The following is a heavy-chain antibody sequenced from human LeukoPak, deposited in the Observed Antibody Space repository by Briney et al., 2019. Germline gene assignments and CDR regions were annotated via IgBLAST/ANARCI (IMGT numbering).Heavy chain of an antibody. CDR2: VSSSSSYI. CDR1: GFTFSSYS. D-gene: IGHD6-19*01. V-gene: IGHV3-21*01. J-gene: IGHJ4*03. Sequence: GGSLSLSCAASGFTFSSYSRSWVRQAPGKGLEWVSSVSSSSSYIYYAASVKGRFTIFRANAKHSLFLLMTSLRAEDTAVYYCARASRAGYSSGWYRVDFDYWGHRTMVTVSS. CDR3: ARASRAGYSSGWYRVDFDY.